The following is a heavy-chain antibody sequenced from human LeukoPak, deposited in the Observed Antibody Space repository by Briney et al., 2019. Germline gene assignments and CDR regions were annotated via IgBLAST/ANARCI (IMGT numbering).Heavy chain of an antibody. CDR2: ISSSSSYI. D-gene: IGHD3-3*01. Sequence: GGSLRLSCAASGFTFSSYSMNWVRQAPGKGLEWVSSISSSSSYIYYADSVKGRFTISRDNAKNSLYLQMNSLRAEDTAVYYCARDHDFCSGEFDYWGQGTLVTVSS. CDR3: ARDHDFCSGEFDY. J-gene: IGHJ4*02. CDR1: GFTFSSYS. V-gene: IGHV3-21*01.